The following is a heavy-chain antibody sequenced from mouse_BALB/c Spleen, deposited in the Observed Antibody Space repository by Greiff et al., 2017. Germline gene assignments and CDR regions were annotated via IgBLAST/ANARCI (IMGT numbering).Heavy chain of an antibody. Sequence: VQLQQPGAELVMPGASVKMSCKASGYTFTDYWMHWVKQRPGQGLEWIGAIDTSDSYTSYNQKFKGKATLTVDESSSTAYMQLRSLTSEDSAVYYCAREGGFAYWGQGTLVTVSA. CDR3: AREGGFAY. V-gene: IGHV1-69*01. CDR2: IDTSDSYT. CDR1: GYTFTDYW. J-gene: IGHJ3*01.